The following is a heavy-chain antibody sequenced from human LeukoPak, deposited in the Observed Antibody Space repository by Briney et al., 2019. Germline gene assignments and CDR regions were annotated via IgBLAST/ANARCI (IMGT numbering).Heavy chain of an antibody. CDR3: ARVRKCSSTSCYRYFQH. J-gene: IGHJ1*01. Sequence: GGSLRLSCAASGFTFSSYWMSWVRQAPGKGLEWVANIKQDGSEKYYVDSVKGRFTISRDNAKNSLYLQMNSLRAEDTAVYYCARVRKCSSTSCYRYFQHWGQGTLVTVSS. CDR1: GFTFSSYW. CDR2: IKQDGSEK. D-gene: IGHD2-2*02. V-gene: IGHV3-7*01.